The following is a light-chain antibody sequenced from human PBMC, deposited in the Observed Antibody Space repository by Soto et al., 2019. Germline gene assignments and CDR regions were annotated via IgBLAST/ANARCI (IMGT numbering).Light chain of an antibody. CDR1: SSDFCDYNY. CDR2: DVS. Sequence: QSALTQPASVSGSPGQSITISCTGTSSDFCDYNYVSWYQQQPGNAPKLMIHDVSNRPSGVSDRFSGSKSSNTASLIISGLQAEDEADYYSSSFTTTTVVFGGGTKLTVL. V-gene: IGLV2-14*01. J-gene: IGLJ2*01. CDR3: SSFTTTTVV.